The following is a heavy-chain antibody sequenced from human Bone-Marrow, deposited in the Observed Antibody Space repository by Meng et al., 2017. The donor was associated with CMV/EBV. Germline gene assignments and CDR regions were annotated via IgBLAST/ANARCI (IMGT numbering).Heavy chain of an antibody. CDR2: IYYSGST. J-gene: IGHJ4*02. D-gene: IGHD3-3*01. CDR3: ARGLRYDFWSGSAYFDY. Sequence: SETLSLTCTVSGGSISSYYWSWIRQPPGKGLEWIGYIYYSGSTNYNPSLKSRVTISVDTSKNQFSLKLISVTAADTAVYYCARGLRYDFWSGSAYFDYWGQGTLVTVSS. CDR1: GGSISSYY. V-gene: IGHV4-59*01.